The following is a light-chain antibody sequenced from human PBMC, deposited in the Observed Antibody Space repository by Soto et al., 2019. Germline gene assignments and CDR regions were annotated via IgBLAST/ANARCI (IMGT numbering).Light chain of an antibody. CDR1: SSDVGSYNL. J-gene: IGLJ2*01. Sequence: QSALTQPASVSGSPGQSITISCTGTSSDVGSYNLVSWYQQHPGTAPKLMIYEVINRPSGVSNRFSGSKSGNTASLTISGLQAEDEADYYCSSYAGGSTVLFGGGTKVTVL. CDR3: SSYAGGSTVL. CDR2: EVI. V-gene: IGLV2-23*02.